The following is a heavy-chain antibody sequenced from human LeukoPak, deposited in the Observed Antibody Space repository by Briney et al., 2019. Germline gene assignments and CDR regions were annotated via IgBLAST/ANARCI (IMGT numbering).Heavy chain of an antibody. CDR3: TTALRWVQSPFNY. D-gene: IGHD5-24*01. CDR2: ISSSSSYI. V-gene: IGHV3-21*03. J-gene: IGHJ4*02. CDR1: GFTFSSYS. Sequence: PGGSLRLSCAASGFTFSSYSMNWVRQAPGKGLEWGSSISSSSSYIYYADSVKGRFTISRDNAKNSLYLQMNSLNTEDTAVYFCTTALRWVQSPFNYWGQGTLVTVSS.